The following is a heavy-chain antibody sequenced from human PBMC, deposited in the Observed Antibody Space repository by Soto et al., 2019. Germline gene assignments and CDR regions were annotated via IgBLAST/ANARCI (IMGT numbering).Heavy chain of an antibody. D-gene: IGHD6-6*01. J-gene: IGHJ6*02. CDR3: AKDKSSSYAYCYGMDV. CDR1: GFTFSSYA. CDR2: ISGSGGST. Sequence: EVQLLESGGGLVQPGGSLRLSCAASGFTFSSYAMSWVRQAPGKGLEWVSAISGSGGSTYYADSVKGRFTISRDNSKNTLYLQMNSLRAEDTDVYYCAKDKSSSYAYCYGMDVWGQGTTVTVSS. V-gene: IGHV3-23*01.